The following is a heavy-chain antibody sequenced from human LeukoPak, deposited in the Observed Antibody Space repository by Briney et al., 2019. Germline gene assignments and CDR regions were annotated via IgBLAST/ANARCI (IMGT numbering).Heavy chain of an antibody. Sequence: RASVKVSCKASGYTFTGYYMHWVRQAPGQGLEWMGWINPNSGGTNYAQKFQGRVTMTRDTSISTAYMELSSLRSEDTAVYYCAAPSYGSGSYHAYGYWGQGTLVTVSS. CDR3: AAPSYGSGSYHAYGY. V-gene: IGHV1-2*02. D-gene: IGHD3-10*01. CDR2: INPNSGGT. CDR1: GYTFTGYY. J-gene: IGHJ4*02.